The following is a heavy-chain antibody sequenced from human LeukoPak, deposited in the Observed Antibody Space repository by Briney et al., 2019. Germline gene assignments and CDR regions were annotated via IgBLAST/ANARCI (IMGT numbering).Heavy chain of an antibody. CDR3: AKLLMATVTYFDY. Sequence: GGSLRLSCAASGFTFSSYAMSWVRQAPGKGLEWVSAISGSGGSTYYADSVKRRFTISRDNSKNTLYLQMNSLRAEDTAVYYCAKLLMATVTYFDYWGQGTLVTVSS. D-gene: IGHD4-17*01. CDR2: ISGSGGST. J-gene: IGHJ4*02. CDR1: GFTFSSYA. V-gene: IGHV3-23*01.